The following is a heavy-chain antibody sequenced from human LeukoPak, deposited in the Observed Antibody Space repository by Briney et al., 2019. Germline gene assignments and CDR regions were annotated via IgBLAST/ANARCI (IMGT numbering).Heavy chain of an antibody. Sequence: PSDTLSLTCTVSGGSISSYSWRWIRQSPGKRLKCIGHIYYTGITNYNPSIKIRDTISVDKSKNQFSLELRSVTAADTAVYYCAIEVGATHYRGQGTLVTVSS. CDR3: AIEVGATHY. J-gene: IGHJ4*02. CDR2: IYYTGIT. V-gene: IGHV4-59*01. D-gene: IGHD1-26*01. CDR1: GGSISSYS.